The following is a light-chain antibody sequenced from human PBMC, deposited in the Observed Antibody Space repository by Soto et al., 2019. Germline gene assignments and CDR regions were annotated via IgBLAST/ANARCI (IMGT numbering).Light chain of an antibody. V-gene: IGKV1-39*01. J-gene: IGKJ1*01. CDR3: QQSYITTWT. CDR1: QSINRF. CDR2: GAS. Sequence: DIVITQSPCSLSASVGDIVTITCRASQSINRFLNWYQHKQGKGPNLLIYGASNLQSGVPSRFSGSGSGTDGTLTISSLKTEDCATYYCQQSYITTWTFGQGTKVDNK.